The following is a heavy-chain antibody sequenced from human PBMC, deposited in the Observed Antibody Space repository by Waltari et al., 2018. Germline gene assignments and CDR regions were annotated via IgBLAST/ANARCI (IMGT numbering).Heavy chain of an antibody. CDR1: GFTFSSYW. J-gene: IGHJ4*02. CDR3: AKDGWVVGATSYFDY. CDR2: INSDGSST. Sequence: EVQLVESGGGLVQPGGSLRLSCAASGFTFSSYWMHWVRQAPGKGLVWVSRINSDGSSTSYADSVKGRFTISRDNAKNTLYLQMNSLRAEDTAVYYCAKDGWVVGATSYFDYWGQGAPVTVSS. V-gene: IGHV3-74*01. D-gene: IGHD1-26*01.